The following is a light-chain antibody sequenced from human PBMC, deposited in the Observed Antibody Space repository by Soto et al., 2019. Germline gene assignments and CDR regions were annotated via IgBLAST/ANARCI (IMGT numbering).Light chain of an antibody. CDR2: WGS. J-gene: IGKJ1*01. V-gene: IGKV2-28*01. Sequence: DIVMNQSPASLSVSPGEPASISCRSSQSLLHSSGHYFLNWYLQKPGQSPQLLIYWGSNRASGVPDRFSGSGSGTDFTLKIRRVEAEDVGVYYCMQAAQTRTFGQGTKVEIK. CDR1: QSLLHSSGHYF. CDR3: MQAAQTRT.